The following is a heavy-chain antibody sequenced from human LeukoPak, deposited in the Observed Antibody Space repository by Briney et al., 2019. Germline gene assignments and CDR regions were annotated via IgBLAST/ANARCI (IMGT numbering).Heavy chain of an antibody. D-gene: IGHD3-22*01. V-gene: IGHV3-74*01. CDR3: ARGPYYYDSVGHPDI. J-gene: IGHJ3*02. CDR1: GFSFSSYW. CDR2: IDPYGGDT. Sequence: GGSLRLSSSASGFSFSSYWMHWVRQIPGKRLLWVSYIDPYGGDTNYADSVKGRFTISRDNANNILYLQMNSLRVDDTAVYFCARGPYYYDSVGHPDIWGYGKMVTVSS.